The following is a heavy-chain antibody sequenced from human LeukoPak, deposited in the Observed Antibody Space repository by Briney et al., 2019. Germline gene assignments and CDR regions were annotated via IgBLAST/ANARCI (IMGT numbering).Heavy chain of an antibody. J-gene: IGHJ6*02. CDR1: GFTCDDYA. D-gene: IGHD3-10*01. V-gene: IGHV3-9*01. CDR3: ARELSRFGDQVYYYGMDV. CDR2: VSWNSGSI. Sequence: GGSLRLSCAASGFTCDDYARHWVRQAPGKGLEWVSGVSWNSGSIGYADSVKGRFTISRDNSKDTLYLQMNSLRAEDTAVYYCARELSRFGDQVYYYGMDVWGQGTTVTVSS.